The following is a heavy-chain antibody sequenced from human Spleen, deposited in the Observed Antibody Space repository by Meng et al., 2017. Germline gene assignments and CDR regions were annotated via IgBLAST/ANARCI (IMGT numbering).Heavy chain of an antibody. CDR1: GFTFSSYN. J-gene: IGHJ5*02. D-gene: IGHD6-13*01. CDR3: ARIGIAAAGTP. Sequence: GESLKISCAASGFTFSSYNMHWVRQTPGEGLVWVSRINTDASSTTYADSVKGRFTISRDDAKNTVYLQMNSLRAEDTAVYYCARIGIAAAGTPWGQGTLVTVSS. V-gene: IGHV3-74*03. CDR2: INTDASST.